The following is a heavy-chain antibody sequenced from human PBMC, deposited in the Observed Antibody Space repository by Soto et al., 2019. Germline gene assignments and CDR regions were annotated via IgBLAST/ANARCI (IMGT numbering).Heavy chain of an antibody. CDR3: ARTPTSYYYYYYGMDV. CDR2: ISYDGSNK. CDR1: GFTFSSYA. V-gene: IGHV3-30-3*01. J-gene: IGHJ6*02. Sequence: GGSLRRSCAASGFTFSSYAMHWVRQAPGKGLEWVAVISYDGSNKYYADSVKGRFTISRDNSKNTLYLQMNSLRAEDTAVYYCARTPTSYYYYYYGMDVWGQGTTVTVSS.